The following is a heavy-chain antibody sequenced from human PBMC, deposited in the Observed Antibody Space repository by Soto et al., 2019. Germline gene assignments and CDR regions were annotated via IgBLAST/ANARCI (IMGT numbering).Heavy chain of an antibody. CDR3: ARAYCSGGSCWAWSNWFDP. J-gene: IGHJ5*02. CDR1: GGSISSSSYY. CDR2: IYYSGHT. Sequence: AETLSLTCTVSGGSISSSSYYWGWIRQPPGKGLEWIASIYYSGHTYYNPSLKSRVTISVDTSKNQFSLQLNSVTPEDTAVYYCARAYCSGGSCWAWSNWFDPWGQGTLVTVSS. V-gene: IGHV4-39*01. D-gene: IGHD2-15*01.